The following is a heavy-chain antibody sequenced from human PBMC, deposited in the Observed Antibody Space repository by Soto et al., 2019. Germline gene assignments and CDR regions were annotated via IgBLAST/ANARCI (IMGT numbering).Heavy chain of an antibody. J-gene: IGHJ4*02. Sequence: GGSLRLSCAASGFTFSSYAMSWVRQAPGKGLEWVSAISGSGGSTYYADSVKGRFTISRDNSKNTLYLQMNSLRAEDTAVYYCAKDGVDYDILTGYYKGAYYFDYWGQGPLVTVSS. V-gene: IGHV3-23*01. CDR2: ISGSGGST. D-gene: IGHD3-9*01. CDR3: AKDGVDYDILTGYYKGAYYFDY. CDR1: GFTFSSYA.